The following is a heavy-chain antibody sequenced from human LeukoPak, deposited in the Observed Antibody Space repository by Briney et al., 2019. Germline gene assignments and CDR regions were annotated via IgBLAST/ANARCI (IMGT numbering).Heavy chain of an antibody. CDR2: IYYSGST. D-gene: IGHD3-3*01. CDR3: ARHFNDFRSGYQP. V-gene: IGHV4-39*01. Sequence: SETLSLTCTVSGGSISSSSCYWGWIRQPPGKGLEWIGSIYYSGSTYYNPSLKSRVTISVDTSKNQFSLKLSSVTAADTAVYYCARHFNDFRSGYQPWGQGTLVTVSS. J-gene: IGHJ4*02. CDR1: GGSISSSSCY.